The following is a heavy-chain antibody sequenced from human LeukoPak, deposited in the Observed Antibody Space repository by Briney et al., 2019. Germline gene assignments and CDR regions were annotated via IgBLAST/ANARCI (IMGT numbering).Heavy chain of an antibody. CDR2: ISGSGSTV. J-gene: IGHJ5*01. CDR1: GFTFSDYY. D-gene: IGHD4-23*01. V-gene: IGHV3-11*01. Sequence: GGSLRLSCAASGFTFSDYYMSWIRQAPGKGLEWVSYISGSGSTVYYAASVRGRFTISRDNTKNSLFLQMNSLRAEDTAVYYCARDRGNSDPGDWFDSWGQGTLVTVSS. CDR3: ARDRGNSDPGDWFDS.